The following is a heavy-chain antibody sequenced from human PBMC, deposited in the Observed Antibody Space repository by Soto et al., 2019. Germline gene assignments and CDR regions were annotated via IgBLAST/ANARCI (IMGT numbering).Heavy chain of an antibody. J-gene: IGHJ3*02. CDR3: TRVRIYADESGRTFDI. D-gene: IGHD2-8*01. Sequence: EVQLVESGGGLVQPGGSLRLSCAASGFTFSDHYMDWVRQAPGKGLEWVGRIRNKANSSSTQYAASVKGRFTISRYDSKTSLSLQMNSLKTEDTAVYYSTRVRIYADESGRTFDIWGQGTVVTVSS. CDR1: GFTFSDHY. CDR2: IRNKANSSST. V-gene: IGHV3-72*01.